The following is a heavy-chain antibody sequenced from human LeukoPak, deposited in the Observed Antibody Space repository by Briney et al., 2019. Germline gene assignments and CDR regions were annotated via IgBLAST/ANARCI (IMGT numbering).Heavy chain of an antibody. CDR3: AKVGPPNYYYYGMDV. Sequence: ASVKVSCKASGYTFTGYYMHWVRQAPGQGLEWMGWINPNSGGTNYAQKFQGRVTMTRDTSISTAYMELSRLRSDDTALYYCAKVGPPNYYYYGMDVWGQGTTVTVSS. J-gene: IGHJ6*02. CDR1: GYTFTGYY. V-gene: IGHV1-2*02. CDR2: INPNSGGT.